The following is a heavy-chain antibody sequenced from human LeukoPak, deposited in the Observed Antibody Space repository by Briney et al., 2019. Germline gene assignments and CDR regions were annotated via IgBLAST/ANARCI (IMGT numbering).Heavy chain of an antibody. CDR1: GFTFSSYA. V-gene: IGHV3-7*01. CDR3: ARESTAGYNSSWYGFRN. J-gene: IGHJ1*01. Sequence: GGSLRLSCAASGFTFSSYAMHWVRQAPGKGLEWVANINQDGSEKYYVDSVKGRFTISRDNAKNSLFLQMGSLRVEATAVYYCARESTAGYNSSWYGFRNWGQGTLVSVSS. CDR2: INQDGSEK. D-gene: IGHD6-13*01.